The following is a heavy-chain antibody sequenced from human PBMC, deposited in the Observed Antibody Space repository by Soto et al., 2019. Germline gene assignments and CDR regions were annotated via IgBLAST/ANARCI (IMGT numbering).Heavy chain of an antibody. J-gene: IGHJ6*02. CDR2: IYSGGST. CDR1: GFTVSSNY. CDR3: ARSLGDWNYNYYYYGMDV. V-gene: IGHV3-53*01. Sequence: GGSLRLSCAASGFTVSSNYMSWVRQAPGKGLEWVSVIYSGGSTYYADSVKGRFTISRDNSKSTLYLQMNSLRAEDTAVYYCARSLGDWNYNYYYYGMDVWGQGTTVTVSS. D-gene: IGHD1-7*01.